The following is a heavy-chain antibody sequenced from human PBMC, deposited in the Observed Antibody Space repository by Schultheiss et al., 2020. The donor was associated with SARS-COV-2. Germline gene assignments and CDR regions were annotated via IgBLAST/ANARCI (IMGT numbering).Heavy chain of an antibody. CDR1: GGSISSSNW. D-gene: IGHD3-10*01. J-gene: IGHJ3*02. CDR2: IYHSGST. V-gene: IGHV4-4*02. Sequence: SETLSLTCAVSGGSISSSNWWSWVRQPPGKGLEWIGEIYHSGSTNYNPSLKSRVTISVDTSKNQFSLKLSSVTAADTAVYYCARRRITERAFDIWGQGTMVTVSS. CDR3: ARRRITERAFDI.